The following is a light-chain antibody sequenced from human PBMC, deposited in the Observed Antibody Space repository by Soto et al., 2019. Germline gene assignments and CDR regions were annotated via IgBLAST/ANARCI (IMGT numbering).Light chain of an antibody. V-gene: IGKV1-39*01. J-gene: IGKJ1*01. CDR3: QQSYSSPPT. CDR2: AAS. CDR1: QSISNH. Sequence: DLQMTQSPSSLSASVEDRVIITCRASQSISNHLNWYQQKPGKAPKLLIFAASSLQSGVPSRFSGSRSRPDFTLTISSLQPEDFATYYYQQSYSSPPTFGQGTKVDIK.